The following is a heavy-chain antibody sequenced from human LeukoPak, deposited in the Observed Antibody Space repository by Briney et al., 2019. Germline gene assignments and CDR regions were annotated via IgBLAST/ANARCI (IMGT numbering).Heavy chain of an antibody. Sequence: GGSLRLSCAASGFTFSSYAMSWVRQAPGKGLEWVSAISGSGGNTYYADSVKGRFTISRDNSKNTLYLQMSSLRAEDTAVYYCAKGGIQLWSKPDYWGQGTLVTVSS. CDR1: GFTFSSYA. J-gene: IGHJ4*02. V-gene: IGHV3-23*01. CDR2: ISGSGGNT. CDR3: AKGGIQLWSKPDY. D-gene: IGHD5-18*01.